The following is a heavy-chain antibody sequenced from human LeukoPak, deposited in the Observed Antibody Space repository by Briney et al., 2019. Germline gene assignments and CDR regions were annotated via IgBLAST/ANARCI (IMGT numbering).Heavy chain of an antibody. J-gene: IGHJ6*02. CDR3: AGSIAAHPYGMDV. V-gene: IGHV1-2*02. D-gene: IGHD6-6*01. CDR2: INPNSGGT. CDR1: GYTFTGYY. Sequence: ASVKVSFKASGYTFTGYYMHWVRQAPGQGLEWMGWINPNSGGTNYAQKFQGRVTMTRDTSISTAYMELSRLRSDDTAVYYCAGSIAAHPYGMDVWGQGTTVTVSS.